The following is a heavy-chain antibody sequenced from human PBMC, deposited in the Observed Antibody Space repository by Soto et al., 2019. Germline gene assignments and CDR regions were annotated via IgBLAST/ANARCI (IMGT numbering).Heavy chain of an antibody. CDR3: ARVYGDFPSWFDP. CDR2: ISGSGGST. Sequence: TGGSLRLSCAASGFTFSSYAMSWVRQAPGKGLEWVSAISGSGGSTYYADSVKGRFTISRDNSKNTLYLQMNSLRAEDTAVYYCARVYGDFPSWFDPWGQGTLVTVSS. V-gene: IGHV3-23*01. D-gene: IGHD4-17*01. J-gene: IGHJ5*01. CDR1: GFTFSSYA.